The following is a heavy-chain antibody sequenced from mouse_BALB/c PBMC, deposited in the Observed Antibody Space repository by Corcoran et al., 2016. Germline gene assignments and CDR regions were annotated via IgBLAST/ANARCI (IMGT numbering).Heavy chain of an antibody. CDR2: INPNNGGT. CDR1: GYTFTEYT. CDR3: ARWAGSYYAMDY. Sequence: EVQLQQSGSELVKPGASVKIPCKTSGYTFTEYTMHWVKQSHGKRLEWIGGINPNNGGTSYNLKFKGKATLTVDKSSSTAYMELRSLTSEDSAVYYCARWAGSYYAMDYCGQGTSVTVSS. V-gene: IGHV1-18*01. J-gene: IGHJ4*01.